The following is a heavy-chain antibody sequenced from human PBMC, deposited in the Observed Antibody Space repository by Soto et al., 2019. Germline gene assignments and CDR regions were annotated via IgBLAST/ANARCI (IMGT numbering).Heavy chain of an antibody. J-gene: IGHJ4*01. CDR2: VSHNRPT. CDR1: GYSISGGYY. D-gene: IGHD4-17*01. V-gene: IGHV4-38-2*01. Sequence: LSLPCRVSGYSISGGYYWAWMRRPPGKELEWIGSVSHNRPTSYNPSLKSRVTLSVDTSDNQSSLRLTSVTAADTAVYYCARTSTGYGYGDFWGHGILVTVSS. CDR3: ARTSTGYGYGDF.